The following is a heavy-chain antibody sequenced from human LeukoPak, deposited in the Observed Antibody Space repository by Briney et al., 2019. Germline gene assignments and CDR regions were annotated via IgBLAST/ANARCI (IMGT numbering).Heavy chain of an antibody. Sequence: AGGSLRLSCAAFGFTFSSYGMSWVRQAPGKGLEWVAAISGIGGSTYYADSVKGRFTISRDNSKNTLYLQMNSLRAEDTAVYYCAKEAQWDPASSYMAFDIWGQGTMVTVSS. CDR3: AKEAQWDPASSYMAFDI. CDR2: ISGIGGST. J-gene: IGHJ3*02. CDR1: GFTFSSYG. D-gene: IGHD1-26*01. V-gene: IGHV3-23*01.